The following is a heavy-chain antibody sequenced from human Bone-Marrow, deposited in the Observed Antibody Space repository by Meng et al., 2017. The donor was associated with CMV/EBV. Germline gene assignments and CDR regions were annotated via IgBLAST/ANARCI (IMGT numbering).Heavy chain of an antibody. V-gene: IGHV1-69*05. CDR1: GGTFSRYA. CDR3: ARDRTGDCSSTSCYNYYYYYGMDV. D-gene: IGHD2-2*02. Sequence: SVKVSCKASGGTFSRYAISWVRQAPGQGLEWMGGIIPIFGIANYAQKFQGRVTITTDESTSTAFMELSSLRSDDTAVYYCARDRTGDCSSTSCYNYYYYYGMDVWGQGTTVTVSS. CDR2: IIPIFGIA. J-gene: IGHJ6*02.